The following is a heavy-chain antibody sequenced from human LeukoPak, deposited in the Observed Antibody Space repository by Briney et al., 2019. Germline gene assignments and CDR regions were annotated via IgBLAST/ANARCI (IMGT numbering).Heavy chain of an antibody. D-gene: IGHD6-19*01. V-gene: IGHV4-39*01. J-gene: IGHJ4*02. CDR3: ARHVRGYSSGWYPDY. Sequence: SETLSLTCTVSGGSISSSSYYWGWIRQPPGKGLEWIGSIYYSGSTYYNPSLKSRVTISVDTSKNQFSLKLSSVTAADTAVYYCARHVRGYSSGWYPDYWGQGTLVTVSS. CDR2: IYYSGST. CDR1: GGSISSSSYY.